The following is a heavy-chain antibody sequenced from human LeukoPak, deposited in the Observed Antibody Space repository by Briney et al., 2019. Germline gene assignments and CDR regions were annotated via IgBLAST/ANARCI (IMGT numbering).Heavy chain of an antibody. CDR2: ISYAGSNK. CDR3: AKDGVGVILFYFDY. CDR1: GFTLSSYG. Sequence: GRSLRLSCADSGFTLSSYGMHWVRQAPGKGQEWVAAISYAGSNKYSADSLKGRFTISRDNSKNTPYLQMNSLRPEATAVIYGAKDGVGVILFYFDYWGQGTLVTVSA. D-gene: IGHD2-21*01. V-gene: IGHV3-30*18. J-gene: IGHJ4*02.